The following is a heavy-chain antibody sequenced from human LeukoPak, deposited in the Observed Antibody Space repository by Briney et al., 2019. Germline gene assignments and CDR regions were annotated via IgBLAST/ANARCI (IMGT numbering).Heavy chain of an antibody. V-gene: IGHV4-39*07. D-gene: IGHD3-22*01. CDR1: GGSISSSSYY. CDR3: ARVWRYYDSSGYSYYFDY. CDR2: INHSGST. J-gene: IGHJ4*02. Sequence: SETLSLTCTVSGGSISSSSYYWGWIRQPPGKGLEWIGEINHSGSTNYNPSLKSRVTISVDTSKNQFSLKLSSVTAADTAVYYCARVWRYYDSSGYSYYFDYWGQGTLVTVSS.